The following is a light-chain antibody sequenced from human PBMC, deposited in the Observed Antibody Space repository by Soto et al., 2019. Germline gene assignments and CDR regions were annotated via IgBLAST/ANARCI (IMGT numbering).Light chain of an antibody. CDR2: WAS. V-gene: IGKV4-1*01. J-gene: IGKJ1*01. Sequence: DIVMTQSPDSLAVSLGERATINCKSSQSVLFSSRDKNYLAWYQQKPGQPPRLLIYWASTRESGVPDRFSGSGSGTDFNLTITSLQAEDVAVYYCHQYYNTPWTFGQGTKVEIK. CDR3: HQYYNTPWT. CDR1: QSVLFSSRDKNY.